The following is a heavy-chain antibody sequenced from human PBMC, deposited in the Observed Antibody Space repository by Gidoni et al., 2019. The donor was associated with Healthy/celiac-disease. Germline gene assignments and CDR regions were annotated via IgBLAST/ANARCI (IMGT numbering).Heavy chain of an antibody. D-gene: IGHD5-18*01. CDR2: IKPNSGGT. J-gene: IGHJ4*02. V-gene: IGHV1-2*02. CDR1: GYTFTGYY. CDR3: ARDAPPGETQLWLLYFDY. Sequence: QVQLVQSGAEVKKPGASVKVSCKASGYTFTGYYMHWVRQAPGQGLEWMGWIKPNSGGTNYAQKFQGRVTMTRDTSISTAYMELSRLRSDDTAVYYCARDAPPGETQLWLLYFDYWGQGTLVTVSS.